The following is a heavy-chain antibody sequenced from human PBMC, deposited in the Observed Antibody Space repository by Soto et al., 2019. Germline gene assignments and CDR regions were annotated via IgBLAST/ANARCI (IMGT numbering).Heavy chain of an antibody. CDR1: GGSISSGGYY. V-gene: IGHV4-31*03. Sequence: PSETLSLTCTVSGGSISSGGYYWSWIRQHPGKGLEWIGYIYYSGSTYYNPSLKSRVTISVDTSKNQFSLKLSSVTAADTAVYYCARDSWSSSPTYSYYYYYGMDVWGQGTTVTVSS. CDR3: ARDSWSSSPTYSYYYYYGMDV. D-gene: IGHD6-13*01. CDR2: IYYSGST. J-gene: IGHJ6*02.